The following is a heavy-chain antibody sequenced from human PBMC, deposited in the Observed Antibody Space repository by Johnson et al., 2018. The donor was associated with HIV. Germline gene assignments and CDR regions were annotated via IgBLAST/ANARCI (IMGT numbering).Heavy chain of an antibody. CDR3: ARDSASDAFDI. Sequence: VQLVESGGGLIQPGGSLRLSCAASGFTVSSNYMSWVRQAPGKGLEWVSVIGTAGDTYYPGSVKGRFTISRENAKNSLYLQMNSLRAGDTAVYYCARDSASDAFDIWGQGTMVTVSS. V-gene: IGHV3-13*01. J-gene: IGHJ3*02. CDR1: GFTVSSNY. CDR2: IGTAGDT. D-gene: IGHD2-2*01.